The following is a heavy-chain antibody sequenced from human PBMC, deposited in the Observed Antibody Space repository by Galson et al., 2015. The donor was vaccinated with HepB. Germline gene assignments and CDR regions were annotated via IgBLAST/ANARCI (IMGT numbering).Heavy chain of an antibody. CDR2: INTNTGNP. Sequence: SVKVSCKASGYTFTSYAVIWVRQAPGQGLEWMGWINTNTGNPTYAQGFAGRFVFSLDTSVTTAYLQLSSLKAEDTAVYYCARDLWNDGKWFDPWGQGTLVTVSS. CDR1: GYTFTSYA. J-gene: IGHJ5*02. CDR3: ARDLWNDGKWFDP. V-gene: IGHV7-4-1*02. D-gene: IGHD1-1*01.